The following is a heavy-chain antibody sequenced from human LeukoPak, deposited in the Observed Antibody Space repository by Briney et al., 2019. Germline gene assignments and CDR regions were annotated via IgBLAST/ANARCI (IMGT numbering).Heavy chain of an antibody. Sequence: PAGSLRLPCAASGFTFSSYGIHWVRQAPGKGLEWVSVIYSGGSTYYADSVKGRFTISRDNSKNTLYLQMNSLRAEDTAVYYCARAKGDPVVPAVMLDYWGQGTLVTVSS. CDR3: ARAKGDPVVPAVMLDY. CDR1: GFTFSSYG. V-gene: IGHV3-53*01. CDR2: IYSGGST. D-gene: IGHD2-2*01. J-gene: IGHJ4*02.